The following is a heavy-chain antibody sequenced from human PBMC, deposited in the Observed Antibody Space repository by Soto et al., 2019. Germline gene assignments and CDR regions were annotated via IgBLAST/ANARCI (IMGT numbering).Heavy chain of an antibody. CDR3: ARLIRGAAAAFDS. CDR2: ISHTGTT. Sequence: QVQLQESGPGLVKPSETLSLTCTVSGGSIDTYYWSWIRQPPGKGLEYIGYISHTGTTDSNPSLKSRVTLSIDTSKNQFSLNLSSVTASDTASYYCARLIRGAAAAFDSWGQGSRVTVSS. D-gene: IGHD6-25*01. CDR1: GGSIDTYY. V-gene: IGHV4-59*08. J-gene: IGHJ4*02.